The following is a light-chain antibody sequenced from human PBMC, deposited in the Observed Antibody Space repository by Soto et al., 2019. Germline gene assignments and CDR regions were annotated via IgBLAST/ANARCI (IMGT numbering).Light chain of an antibody. CDR1: QSVFNN. V-gene: IGKV3-15*01. CDR3: QQYNSWPPIT. CDR2: DAS. Sequence: ISVAPSPATLSVCRGGITTPSLGSSQSVFNNLAWYQQKPGQAPRLLIYDASTRATGIPARLSGSGSGTEFTLTISSLQSEDFVVYYCQQYNSWPPITFGQGTDWRL. J-gene: IGKJ5*01.